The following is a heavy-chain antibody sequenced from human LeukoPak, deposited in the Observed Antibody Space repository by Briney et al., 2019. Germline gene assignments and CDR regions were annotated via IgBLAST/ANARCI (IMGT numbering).Heavy chain of an antibody. CDR2: IRYDGSRK. J-gene: IGHJ3*02. CDR3: AKVSLNMVNDAFDI. CDR1: GFSFSDYG. Sequence: GGSLRLSCEASGFSFSDYGMHWVRQAPDKGLEWVAFIRYDGSRKYYADSVKGRFTISRDNSKNTLYLQMNSLRAEDTAMYYCAKVSLNMVNDAFDIWGQGTMVSVSS. D-gene: IGHD4/OR15-4a*01. V-gene: IGHV3-30*02.